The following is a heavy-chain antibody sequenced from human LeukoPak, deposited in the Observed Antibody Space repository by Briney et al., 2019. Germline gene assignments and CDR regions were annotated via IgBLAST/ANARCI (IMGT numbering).Heavy chain of an antibody. D-gene: IGHD5-12*01. J-gene: IGHJ4*02. CDR2: IYSGGST. CDR3: ARVPRWRGYAGGY. Sequence: GGSLRLSCAASGFTVSSNYMSWVRQAPGKGLEWVSVIYSGGSTYYADSVKGRFTISRDNSKNTLYLQMNSLRAEDTAVYYCARVPRWRGYAGGYWGQGTLVTVSS. V-gene: IGHV3-66*01. CDR1: GFTVSSNY.